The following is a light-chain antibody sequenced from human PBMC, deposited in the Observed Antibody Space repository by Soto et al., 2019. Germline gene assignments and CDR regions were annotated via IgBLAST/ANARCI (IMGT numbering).Light chain of an antibody. CDR2: GAS. Sequence: EIVLTQSPVTLSLSPGERATLSCRASQSVTSNYLAWYQQKPGQAPRLLFFGASIRATGIPDRFSGGGSGTEFTLTITSLQSEDFAVYYCHQYNGWPRTFGQGTRLEIK. J-gene: IGKJ5*01. CDR1: QSVTSNY. CDR3: HQYNGWPRT. V-gene: IGKV3-20*01.